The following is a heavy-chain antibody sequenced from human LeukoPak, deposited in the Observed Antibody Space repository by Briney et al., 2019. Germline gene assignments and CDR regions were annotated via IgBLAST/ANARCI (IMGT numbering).Heavy chain of an antibody. CDR2: IRYDGSNK. CDR3: AKDRQPRIAVAGYYFDY. Sequence: GGSLRLSCAASGFTFSRYGMHWVRQAPGKGLEWVAFIRYDGSNKYYADSVKGRFTISRDNSKNTLYLQMNSLRAEDTAVYYCAKDRQPRIAVAGYYFDYWGQGTLVTVSS. CDR1: GFTFSRYG. V-gene: IGHV3-30*02. D-gene: IGHD6-19*01. J-gene: IGHJ4*02.